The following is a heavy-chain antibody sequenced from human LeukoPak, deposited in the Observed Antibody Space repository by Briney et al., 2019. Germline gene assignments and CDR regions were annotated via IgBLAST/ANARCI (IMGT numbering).Heavy chain of an antibody. V-gene: IGHV3-21*04. J-gene: IGHJ3*02. CDR2: ISSGSSYI. CDR3: ARGLRITMIEGAFDI. CDR1: GFTFSSYS. Sequence: GGSLRLSCAASGFTFSSYSMNWVRRAPGKGLEWVSSISSGSSYIFYADSVKGRFTISRDNAKDSLYLQMNSLRAEDTAVYYCARGLRITMIEGAFDIWGQGTMVTVSS. D-gene: IGHD3-22*01.